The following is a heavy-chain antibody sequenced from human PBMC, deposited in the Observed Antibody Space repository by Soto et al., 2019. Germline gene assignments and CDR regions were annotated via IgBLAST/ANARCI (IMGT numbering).Heavy chain of an antibody. V-gene: IGHV3-15*07. CDR3: TTAVAPYGEAFDI. Sequence: GGSLRLSCAASGFTFSNAWMNWVRQAPGKGLEWVGRIKSKTDGGTTDYAAPGKGRFTISRDDSKNTLYLQMNSLKTEDTAVYYCTTAVAPYGEAFDIWGQGTMVTVSS. J-gene: IGHJ3*02. D-gene: IGHD2-21*01. CDR2: IKSKTDGGTT. CDR1: GFTFSNAW.